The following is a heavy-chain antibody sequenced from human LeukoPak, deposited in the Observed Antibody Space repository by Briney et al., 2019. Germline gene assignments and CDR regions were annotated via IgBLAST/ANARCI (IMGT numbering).Heavy chain of an antibody. CDR3: ARSTSSEYDIYHFDY. V-gene: IGHV3-33*08. Sequence: GGSLRLSCAASGFTFTNYAMNWVRQAPGKGLEWVAVIWYDGNNKYYADSVKGRFTISRDNSKNTLYLQMSSLRAEDTAVYYCARSTSSEYDIYHFDYWGQGTLVTVSS. D-gene: IGHD3-9*01. CDR1: GFTFTNYA. CDR2: IWYDGNNK. J-gene: IGHJ4*02.